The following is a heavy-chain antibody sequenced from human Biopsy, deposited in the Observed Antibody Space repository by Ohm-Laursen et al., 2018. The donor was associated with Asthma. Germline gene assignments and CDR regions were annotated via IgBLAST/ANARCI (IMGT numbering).Heavy chain of an antibody. D-gene: IGHD5-18*01. CDR3: ARFKRGYSYGYAGVFDY. V-gene: IGHV3-21*01. CDR2: ISSGSDYI. J-gene: IGHJ4*02. CDR1: GFNFSYYS. Sequence: SLRLSCTASGFNFSYYSMIWVRQAPGTGLEWVAAISSGSDYIFYADSVKGRFTISRDNAKNSLYLQMNSLRDEGTAVYYCARFKRGYSYGYAGVFDYWGQGTLVTVSS.